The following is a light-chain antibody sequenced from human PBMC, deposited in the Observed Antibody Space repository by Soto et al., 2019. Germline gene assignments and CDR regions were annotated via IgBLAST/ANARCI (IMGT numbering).Light chain of an antibody. CDR3: SSYTSSSPPSYV. CDR2: DVS. Sequence: QSALTQPASVSGSPGQSITISCPGTSSDVGGYNYVSWYQQHPGKAPKLMIYDVSNRPSGVSNRFSGSKSGNTPSLTISGLQAEAEADYYCSSYTSSSPPSYVFGTGPKVTVL. J-gene: IGLJ1*01. V-gene: IGLV2-14*01. CDR1: SSDVGGYNY.